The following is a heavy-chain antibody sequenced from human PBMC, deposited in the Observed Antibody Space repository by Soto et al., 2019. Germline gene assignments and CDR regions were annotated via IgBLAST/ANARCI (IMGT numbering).Heavy chain of an antibody. CDR3: ARHWITMVRGVCHFDY. V-gene: IGHV4-39*01. CDR1: GVSFSSSSYY. J-gene: IGHJ4*02. Sequence: SETLSLTCTVSGVSFSSSSYYWGWIRQPPGKGLEWIGSIYYSGSTYYNPSLKSRVTMSVDPSKNQFSLKLISVTAADTAVYYCARHWITMVRGVCHFDYWGQGTLVTVSS. CDR2: IYYSGST. D-gene: IGHD3-10*01.